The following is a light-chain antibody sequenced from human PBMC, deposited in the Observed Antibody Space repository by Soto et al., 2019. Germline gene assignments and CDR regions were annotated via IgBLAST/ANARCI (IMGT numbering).Light chain of an antibody. CDR2: DVY. CDR3: SSFTTRSSYV. J-gene: IGLJ1*01. Sequence: QSALTQPASVSGSPGQSITISCTGTSSDVGAYNYVCGYQQHPGKAPKLMIWDVYNRPSGVSHRFSGSKSGNTSSLTIFGLQAEDEADYYCSSFTTRSSYVFGTGTKVTVL. CDR1: SSDVGAYNY. V-gene: IGLV2-14*01.